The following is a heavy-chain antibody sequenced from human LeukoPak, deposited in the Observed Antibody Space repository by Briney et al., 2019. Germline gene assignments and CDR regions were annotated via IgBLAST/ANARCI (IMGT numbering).Heavy chain of an antibody. Sequence: PSETLSLTCAVYGGSFSGYYWSWIRQPPGKGLEWIGEINHSGSTNYNPSLKSRVTISVDTSKNQFSLKLSSVTAADTAVYYCARYQPTRIFYYYYGMDVWGQGTTVTVSS. D-gene: IGHD2-2*01. V-gene: IGHV4-34*01. CDR2: INHSGST. J-gene: IGHJ6*02. CDR1: GGSFSGYY. CDR3: ARYQPTRIFYYYYGMDV.